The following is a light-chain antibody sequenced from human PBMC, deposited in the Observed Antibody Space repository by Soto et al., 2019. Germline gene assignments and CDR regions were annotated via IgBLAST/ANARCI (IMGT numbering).Light chain of an antibody. V-gene: IGLV1-40*01. J-gene: IGLJ1*01. Sequence: QSVPTQPPSVSGAPGHRVTISCTGSTSNIGAGYDVHWYQQLPGTAPKLLIYGTSNRPSGVPDRFSGSKSGTSASLAITGLQAEDEADYYCQSYDSSLSGYVFGTGTKVTVL. CDR3: QSYDSSLSGYV. CDR1: TSNIGAGYD. CDR2: GTS.